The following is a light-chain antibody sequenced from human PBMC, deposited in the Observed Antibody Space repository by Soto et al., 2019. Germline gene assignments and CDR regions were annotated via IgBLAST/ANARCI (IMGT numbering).Light chain of an antibody. CDR3: QQSYSTPLT. J-gene: IGKJ4*01. Sequence: DIQVTQSPSTLSAYVGDRVIITCRASQSISSYLNWYQQKPGKAPKLLIYAASSLQSGVPSRFSGSGSGTDFTLTISSLQPEDFATYYCQQSYSTPLTFGGGTKVEIK. V-gene: IGKV1-39*01. CDR1: QSISSY. CDR2: AAS.